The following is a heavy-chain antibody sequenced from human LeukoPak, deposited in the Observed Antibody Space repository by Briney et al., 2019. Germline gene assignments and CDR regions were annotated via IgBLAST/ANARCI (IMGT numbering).Heavy chain of an antibody. CDR1: GGSISSGDYY. Sequence: PSQTLSLTCTVSGGSISSGDYYWSWLRQPPGKGLEWIGYIYYSGSTYYNPSLKSRVTISVDTSKNQFSLKLSSVTAADTAVYYCARDMAAAYNWFDPWGQGTLVTVSS. J-gene: IGHJ5*02. CDR3: ARDMAAAYNWFDP. V-gene: IGHV4-30-4*08. CDR2: IYYSGST. D-gene: IGHD6-13*01.